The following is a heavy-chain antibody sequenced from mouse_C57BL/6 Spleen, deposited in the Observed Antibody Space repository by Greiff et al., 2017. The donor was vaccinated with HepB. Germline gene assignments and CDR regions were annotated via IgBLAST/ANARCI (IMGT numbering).Heavy chain of an antibody. Sequence: VKLMESGAELVRPGASVTLSCKASGYTFTDYEMHWVKQTPVHGLEWIGAIDPETGGTAYNQKFKGKAILTADKSSSTAYMELRSLTSEDSAVYYCTRWGYGSFFDYWGQGTTLTVSS. J-gene: IGHJ2*01. D-gene: IGHD1-1*01. CDR3: TRWGYGSFFDY. CDR2: IDPETGGT. CDR1: GYTFTDYE. V-gene: IGHV1-15*01.